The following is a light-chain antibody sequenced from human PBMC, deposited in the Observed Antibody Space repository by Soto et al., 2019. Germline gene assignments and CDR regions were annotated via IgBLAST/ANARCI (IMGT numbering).Light chain of an antibody. Sequence: EILLTQSPAIVSLSPGERVTLYCRASQSVNNFFAWYQQKPGQAPRLLIYDASYRAPGIPARFSGSGSGTDFTLTISSLEAEDSAVYYCQQRGSWPATFGPGTKVDIK. J-gene: IGKJ3*01. V-gene: IGKV3-11*01. CDR2: DAS. CDR1: QSVNNF. CDR3: QQRGSWPAT.